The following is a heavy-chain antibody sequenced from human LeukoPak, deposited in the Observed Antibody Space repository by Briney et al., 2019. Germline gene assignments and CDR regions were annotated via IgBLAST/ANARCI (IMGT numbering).Heavy chain of an antibody. CDR3: ARNGGSSFVIAY. V-gene: IGHV5-51*01. Sequence: ESLKISCKGSGHSFTNYWIGWVRQKPEKGLEWMGIINPSGSNTRYSPSFQGQVTISVDKSISTAYLQWSSLKASDTAMYYCARNGGSSFVIAYGARGTLVTAS. CDR2: INPSGSNT. J-gene: IGHJ4*02. CDR1: GHSFTNYW. D-gene: IGHD2-8*01.